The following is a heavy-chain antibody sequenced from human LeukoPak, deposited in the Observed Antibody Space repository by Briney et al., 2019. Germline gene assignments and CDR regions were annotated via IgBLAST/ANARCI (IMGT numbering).Heavy chain of an antibody. Sequence: SETLSLTCTVSGGSIGNYYWGWVRQPPGKGLEWIAYIYYSGSTNYNPSFKSRVTISLDTSKNQIYLRLSSVTAADTAVYYCAREFFDREGGTTVLDYWGQGTLVTVSS. V-gene: IGHV4-59*12. J-gene: IGHJ4*02. CDR3: AREFFDREGGTTVLDY. CDR2: IYYSGST. CDR1: GGSIGNYY. D-gene: IGHD1-26*01.